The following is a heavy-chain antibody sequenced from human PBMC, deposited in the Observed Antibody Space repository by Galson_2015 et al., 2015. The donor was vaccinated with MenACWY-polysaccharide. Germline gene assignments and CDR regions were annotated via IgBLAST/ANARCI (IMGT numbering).Heavy chain of an antibody. CDR2: ICGSSSYV. Sequence: SLRLSCAASGFTFSSYSMTWVRQAPGKGLEWVSSICGSSSYVDYADSLKGRFTISRDNAKNSLYLQMNTLRAEDTAVYFCARGAGLENHDAVDIWGRGTMVTVSS. J-gene: IGHJ3*02. D-gene: IGHD5-24*01. V-gene: IGHV3-21*01. CDR3: ARGAGLENHDAVDI. CDR1: GFTFSSYS.